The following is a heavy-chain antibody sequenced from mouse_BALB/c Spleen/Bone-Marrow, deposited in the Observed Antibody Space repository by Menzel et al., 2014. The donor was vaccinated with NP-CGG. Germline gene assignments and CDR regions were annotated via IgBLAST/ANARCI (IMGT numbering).Heavy chain of an antibody. CDR3: ARGGNWDDFDV. D-gene: IGHD4-1*01. V-gene: IGHV5-6-3*01. CDR1: GFTFSNYG. J-gene: IGHJ1*01. Sequence: EVQLVESGGGLVQPGGSLKLSCAASGFTFSNYGMSWVRQTPDRRLEYVANINRNGGDTYYPDNVKGRFTISRDNAKNTLNLQMSSLKSEDTAMYYCARGGNWDDFDVWGAETTVSDSS. CDR2: INRNGGDT.